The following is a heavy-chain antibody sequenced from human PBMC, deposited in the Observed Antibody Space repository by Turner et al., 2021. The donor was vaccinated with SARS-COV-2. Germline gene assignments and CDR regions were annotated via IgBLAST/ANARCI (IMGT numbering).Heavy chain of an antibody. Sequence: EVQLVESRGGSGQPGGSLRLSCAATGFTFSDYWMHWVRQAPGKGLVWVSRINSDGSDTKYADSVRGRFTISRDNAKSTLYLQMNSLRAEDTAVYYCARVRAAGAGSYWPADYWGHGTLVTVSS. CDR1: GFTFSDYW. CDR3: ARVRAAGAGSYWPADY. CDR2: INSDGSDT. D-gene: IGHD3-10*01. V-gene: IGHV3-74*01. J-gene: IGHJ4*01.